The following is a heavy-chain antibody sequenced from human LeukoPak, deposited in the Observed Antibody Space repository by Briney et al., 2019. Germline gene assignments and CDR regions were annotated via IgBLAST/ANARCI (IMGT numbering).Heavy chain of an antibody. D-gene: IGHD6-6*01. CDR1: GYGFTSYW. CDR3: ARREYSSSEPFDY. CDR2: IHPGDSDI. Sequence: GESLKISCKGSGYGFTSYWIGWVRQMPGKGLEWMGIIHPGDSDIRYSPSFQGQVTTSADKSISTAYLQWSSLKASDTAMYYCARREYSSSEPFDYWGQGTLVTVSS. J-gene: IGHJ4*02. V-gene: IGHV5-51*01.